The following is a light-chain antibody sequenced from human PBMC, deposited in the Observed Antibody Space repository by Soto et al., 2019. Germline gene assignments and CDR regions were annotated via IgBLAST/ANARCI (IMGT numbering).Light chain of an antibody. V-gene: IGLV2-14*01. CDR3: GSYTTSSNYV. CDR1: SSDVGAYNY. J-gene: IGLJ1*01. CDR2: DVS. Sequence: QSVLTQPASVSGSPGQSITISCTGTSSDVGAYNYVSWYRQHPGKAPKLMIYDVSHRPSGVSHRFSGSKSGNTASLTISGLQAEDEADYYCGSYTTSSNYVFGTGTKV.